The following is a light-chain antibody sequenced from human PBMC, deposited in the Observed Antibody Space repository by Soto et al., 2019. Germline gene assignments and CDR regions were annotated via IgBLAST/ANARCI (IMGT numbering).Light chain of an antibody. Sequence: QSVLTQPPSASRSPGQSVTISCTGTSSDVGGYNYVSWYQQHPGKAPKLMIYEVSKRPSGVPDRFPGSKSGNTASLTVSGLQAEDEADYYCISYAGSNLLYVFGTGTKVTVL. CDR1: SSDVGGYNY. V-gene: IGLV2-8*01. J-gene: IGLJ1*01. CDR3: ISYAGSNLLYV. CDR2: EVS.